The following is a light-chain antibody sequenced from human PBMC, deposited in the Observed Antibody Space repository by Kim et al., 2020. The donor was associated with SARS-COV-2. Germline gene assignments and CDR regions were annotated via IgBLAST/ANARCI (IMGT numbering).Light chain of an antibody. CDR2: QDS. J-gene: IGLJ2*01. CDR1: KLGDKY. Sequence: SYELTQPPSVSVSTGQTASITCSGDKLGDKYACWYQQKPGQSPVLVIYQDSKRPSGIPERFSGSNSGNTATLTISGTQAMDEADYYCQAWDSSTKVVFGGGTQLTVL. V-gene: IGLV3-1*01. CDR3: QAWDSSTKVV.